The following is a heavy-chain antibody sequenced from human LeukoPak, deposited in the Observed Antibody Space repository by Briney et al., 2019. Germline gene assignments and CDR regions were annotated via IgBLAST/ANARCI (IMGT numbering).Heavy chain of an antibody. Sequence: GGSLRLSCAASGFTFSSYWMSWVRQAPGKGLEWVANIKQDGSKKYYVDSVKGRFTISRDNAKNSLYLQMNSLRAEDTAVYYCARVARDTIFGVVINYYYYMDVWGKGTTVTVSS. V-gene: IGHV3-7*01. CDR2: IKQDGSKK. J-gene: IGHJ6*03. CDR1: GFTFSSYW. CDR3: ARVARDTIFGVVINYYYYMDV. D-gene: IGHD3-3*01.